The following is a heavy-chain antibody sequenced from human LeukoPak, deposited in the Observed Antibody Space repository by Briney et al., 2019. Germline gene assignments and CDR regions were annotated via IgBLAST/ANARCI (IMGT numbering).Heavy chain of an antibody. Sequence: ASVKVSCKASGYTFTGYYMHWVRQAPGQGLEWMGWINPNSGGTNYARKFQGRVTMTRDTSISTAYMDLSRLRSDDTAVYYCASGEFRDYYYMDVWGKGTTVTVSS. V-gene: IGHV1-2*02. CDR3: ASGEFRDYYYMDV. J-gene: IGHJ6*03. D-gene: IGHD3-10*01. CDR2: INPNSGGT. CDR1: GYTFTGYY.